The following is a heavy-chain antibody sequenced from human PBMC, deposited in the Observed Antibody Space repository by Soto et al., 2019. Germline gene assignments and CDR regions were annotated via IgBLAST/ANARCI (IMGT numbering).Heavy chain of an antibody. J-gene: IGHJ5*02. CDR3: ARDGFGYCTNGVCPYLDP. V-gene: IGHV4-4*07. CDR2: IYTSGST. CDR1: GGSISSYY. Sequence: PSETLSLTCTVSGGSISSYYWSWIRRPAGKGLEWIGRIYTSGSTNYNPSLKSRVTMSVDTSKNQFSLKLSSVTAADTAVYYCARDGFGYCTNGVCPYLDPWGQGTLVTVSS. D-gene: IGHD2-8*01.